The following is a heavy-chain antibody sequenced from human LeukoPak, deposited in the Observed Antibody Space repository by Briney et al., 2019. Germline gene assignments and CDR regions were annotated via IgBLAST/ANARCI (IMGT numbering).Heavy chain of an antibody. V-gene: IGHV4-61*02. CDR1: GGSISSAGYY. D-gene: IGHD5-18*01. CDR2: ISTSGNT. J-gene: IGHJ6*03. Sequence: PSETLSLTCTVSGGSISSAGYYWSWIRQPAGKGLEWIGRISTSGNTNYNPSLKSRVTISVDTSKNQFSLKLSSVTAADTAVYYCARVYSYGTYYYMDVWGKGTTVTVSS. CDR3: ARVYSYGTYYYMDV.